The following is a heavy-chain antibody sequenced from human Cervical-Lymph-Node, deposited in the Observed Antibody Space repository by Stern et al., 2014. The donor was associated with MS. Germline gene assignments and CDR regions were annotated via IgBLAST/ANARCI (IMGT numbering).Heavy chain of an antibody. V-gene: IGHV3-7*01. Sequence: EVQLEESGGGLVQPGKSLRLSCEASGFSFSTYWMAWFRQAPGKGLEWVANIRQDEVEKNYVDSVWGRFSISRDNTKNSLYLQMDSLRVEDTAMYYCVRPSPNRIAVAADWGQGTLVTVSS. CDR3: VRPSPNRIAVAAD. D-gene: IGHD6-19*01. CDR2: IRQDEVEK. CDR1: GFSFSTYW. J-gene: IGHJ4*02.